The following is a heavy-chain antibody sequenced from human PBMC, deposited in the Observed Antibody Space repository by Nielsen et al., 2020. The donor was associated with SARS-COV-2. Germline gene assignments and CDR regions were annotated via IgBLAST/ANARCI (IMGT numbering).Heavy chain of an antibody. D-gene: IGHD6-19*01. CDR1: GGSISSGGNC. J-gene: IGHJ5*02. Sequence: SETLSLTCTVSGGSISSGGNCWSWIRQHPGKGLEWIGYIYHSGSTYYNPSLESRVTISIDTSKNQFSLKLSSVTAADTAVYYCARVGAVAGNTAGFDPWGQGTLVTVSS. CDR3: ARVGAVAGNTAGFDP. V-gene: IGHV4-31*03. CDR2: IYHSGST.